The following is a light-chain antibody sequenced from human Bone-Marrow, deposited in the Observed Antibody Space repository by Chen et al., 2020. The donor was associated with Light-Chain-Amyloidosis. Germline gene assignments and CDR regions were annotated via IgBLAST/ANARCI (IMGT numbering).Light chain of an antibody. V-gene: IGKV1-5*01. CDR3: QPYNRYPYP. J-gene: IGKJ2*01. CDR1: QSISTS. Sequence: DIQMTQSPSTLSPSVGDRVTITCRASQSISTSLAWYQQKPGKAPKLLIYDASSLEAGVPSRFSGSGSGTYFTRTINSLPPDDFATYFCQPYNRYPYPFGQGTKLEI. CDR2: DAS.